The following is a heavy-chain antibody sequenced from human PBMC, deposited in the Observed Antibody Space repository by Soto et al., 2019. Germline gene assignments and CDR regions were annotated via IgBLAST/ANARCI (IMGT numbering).Heavy chain of an antibody. CDR1: GGTLSGFF. CDR2: IKHSGGT. CDR3: ARSQKYCSNRTCSYYFDF. V-gene: IGHV4-34*01. D-gene: IGHD2-2*01. J-gene: IGHJ4*02. Sequence: SETLSLTCAVYGGTLSGFFWSWIRQPSGKGLEWIGDIKHSGGTTYNPSLQSRVAISLDTSKNQFSLELSSVTAADTAVYYCARSQKYCSNRTCSYYFDFWGQGTLVTVSS.